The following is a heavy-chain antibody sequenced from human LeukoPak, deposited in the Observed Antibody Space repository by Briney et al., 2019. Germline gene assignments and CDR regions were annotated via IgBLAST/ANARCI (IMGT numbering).Heavy chain of an antibody. J-gene: IGHJ6*04. CDR3: ARGNLYYDFWSGYYLMDV. V-gene: IGHV3-33*01. CDR2: IWYDGSNK. Sequence: PGRSLRLSCAASGFTFSSYGMHWVRQAPGKGLEWVAVIWYDGSNKYYADSVKGRFTISRDNSKNTLYLQMNSLRAEDTAVYYCARGNLYYDFWSGYYLMDVWGKGTTVTVSS. CDR1: GFTFSSYG. D-gene: IGHD3-3*01.